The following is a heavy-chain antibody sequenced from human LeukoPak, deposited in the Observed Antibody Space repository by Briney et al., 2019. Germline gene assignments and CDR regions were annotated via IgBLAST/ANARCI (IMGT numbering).Heavy chain of an antibody. D-gene: IGHD2-2*01. CDR2: IYHSGST. J-gene: IGHJ4*01. Sequence: SETPSLTCTVSGYSISSGYYWVWIRQPPGKGREWIATIYHSGSTYYNPSLKSGVTISVDTSKNQCSLKLSSVTAANTAVYYCARYTGTSSCYFDYWGQGTLVTVSS. CDR1: GYSISSGYY. CDR3: ARYTGTSSCYFDY. V-gene: IGHV4-38-2*02.